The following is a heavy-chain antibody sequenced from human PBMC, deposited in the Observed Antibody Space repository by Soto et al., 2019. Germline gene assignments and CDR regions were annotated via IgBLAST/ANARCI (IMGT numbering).Heavy chain of an antibody. CDR2: FYYSGST. J-gene: IGHJ4*02. CDR1: GNPISSTSYY. CDR3: ARQVVDGTVAGTGSFDY. Sequence: SETRSLTCTVCGNPISSTSYYWVWIRQPPGKGLEWIGSFYYSGSTYYNPSLKSRVTISVDTSENQFSLKLSSVTAADTAVYYCARQVVDGTVAGTGSFDYWGQGTLVTVSS. D-gene: IGHD6-19*01. V-gene: IGHV4-39*01.